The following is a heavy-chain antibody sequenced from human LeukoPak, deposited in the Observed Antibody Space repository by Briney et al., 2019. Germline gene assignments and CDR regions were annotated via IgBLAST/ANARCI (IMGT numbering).Heavy chain of an antibody. V-gene: IGHV4-59*01. CDR2: IYYSGST. Sequence: SETLSLTCTVSGGSISSYYWSWIRQPPGKGLEWIGYIYYSGSTNYNPSLKSRVTISVDTSKNQFSLKLGSVTAADTAVYYCARDESGYFDYWGQGTLVTVSS. CDR3: ARDESGYFDY. J-gene: IGHJ4*02. CDR1: GGSISSYY.